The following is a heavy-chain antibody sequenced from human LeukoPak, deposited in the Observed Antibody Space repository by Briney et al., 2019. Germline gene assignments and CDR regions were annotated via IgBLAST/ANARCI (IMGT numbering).Heavy chain of an antibody. CDR1: GFTFSSYS. J-gene: IGHJ4*02. Sequence: PGGSLRLSCAASGFTFSSYSMNWIRQPPGKGLEWIGEINHSGSTYYNPSLKSRVTISVDTSKNQFSLKLSSVTAADTAVYYCARDQRDYYFDYWGQGTLVTVSS. V-gene: IGHV4-34*01. CDR2: INHSGST. CDR3: ARDQRDYYFDY. D-gene: IGHD3/OR15-3a*01.